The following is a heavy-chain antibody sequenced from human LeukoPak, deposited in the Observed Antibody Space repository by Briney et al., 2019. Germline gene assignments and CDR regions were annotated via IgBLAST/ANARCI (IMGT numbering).Heavy chain of an antibody. CDR2: ISSSSSYI. CDR1: GFTFSSYS. V-gene: IGHV3-21*01. CDR3: VIDRESGGQDPLFFDF. J-gene: IGHJ1*01. Sequence: RGSLRLSCAASGFTFSSYSMNWVRQAPGKGLEWVASISSSSSYIYYADSVKGRFTISRDNAKNSLYLQMNSLRAEDTAVYYCVIDRESGGQDPLFFDFWRQGPLVSVS. D-gene: IGHD3/OR15-3a*01.